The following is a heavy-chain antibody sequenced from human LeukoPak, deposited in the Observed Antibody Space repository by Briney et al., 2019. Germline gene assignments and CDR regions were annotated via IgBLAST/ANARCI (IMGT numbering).Heavy chain of an antibody. CDR3: ARDRVAAASLDY. V-gene: IGHV4-61*01. D-gene: IGHD6-13*01. J-gene: IGHJ4*02. CDR2: IYYSGST. CDR1: GGSVSSGSYY. Sequence: SETLSLTCTVSGGSVSSGSYYWSWIRQPPGKGLEWLGYIYYSGSTNYNPSLKSRGTISVDTSKNQFSLKLSSVTAADTAVYYCARDRVAAASLDYWGQGTLVTVSS.